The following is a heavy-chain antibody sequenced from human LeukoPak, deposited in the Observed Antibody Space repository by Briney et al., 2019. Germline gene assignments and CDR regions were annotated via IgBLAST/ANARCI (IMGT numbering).Heavy chain of an antibody. Sequence: PGGSLRLSCAASGFTFSSYAMSWVRQAPGKGLEWVAVISYDGSNKYYADSVKGRFTISRDNSKNTLYLQMNSLRAEDTAVYYCAREPSRVGLYFDYWGQGTLVTVSS. CDR3: AREPSRVGLYFDY. J-gene: IGHJ4*02. CDR2: ISYDGSNK. V-gene: IGHV3-30*04. CDR1: GFTFSSYA. D-gene: IGHD3-10*01.